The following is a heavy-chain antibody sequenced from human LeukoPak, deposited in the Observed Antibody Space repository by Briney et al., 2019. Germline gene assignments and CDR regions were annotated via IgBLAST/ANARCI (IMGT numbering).Heavy chain of an antibody. CDR3: ARISNYYDSSGYYPY. CDR1: GFTFSSYA. D-gene: IGHD3-22*01. Sequence: PGESLRLSCAASGFTFSSYAMHWVRQAPGKGLEWVAVISYDGSNKYYADSVKGRFTISRDNSKNTLYLQMNSLRAEDTAVYYCARISNYYDSSGYYPYWGQGTLVTVSS. CDR2: ISYDGSNK. J-gene: IGHJ4*02. V-gene: IGHV3-30-3*01.